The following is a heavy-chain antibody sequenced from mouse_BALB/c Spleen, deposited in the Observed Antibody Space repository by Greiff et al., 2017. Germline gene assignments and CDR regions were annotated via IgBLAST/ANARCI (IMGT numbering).Heavy chain of an antibody. CDR2: INPYNGAT. CDR3: SREDYYGSNYGIDY. Sequence: EVQLQQSGPELVKPGASVTISCKASGYSFTGYYMHWVKQSHVKSLEWIGRINPYNGATSYNQNFKDKASLTVDKSSSTAYMELHSLTSEDSAVYYCSREDYYGSNYGIDYWGQGTLVTVSA. D-gene: IGHD1-1*01. V-gene: IGHV1-31*01. J-gene: IGHJ3*01. CDR1: GYSFTGYY.